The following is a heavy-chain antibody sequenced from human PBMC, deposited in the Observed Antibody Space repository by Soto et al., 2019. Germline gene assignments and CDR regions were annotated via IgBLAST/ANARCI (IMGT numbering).Heavy chain of an antibody. Sequence: SETLSLTCTVSGGSISSYYWSWIRQPPGKGLEWIGYIYYSGSTNYNPSLKSRVTISVDTSKNQFSLKLSSVTAAETAVYYCARQVTYYDILTGYYPRTYYYMDVWGKGTTVTVSS. D-gene: IGHD3-9*01. CDR3: ARQVTYYDILTGYYPRTYYYMDV. CDR1: GGSISSYY. V-gene: IGHV4-59*08. CDR2: IYYSGST. J-gene: IGHJ6*03.